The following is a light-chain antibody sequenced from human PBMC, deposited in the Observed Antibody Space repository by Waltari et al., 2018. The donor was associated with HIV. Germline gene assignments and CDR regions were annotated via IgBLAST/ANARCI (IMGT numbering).Light chain of an antibody. V-gene: IGKV1-5*03. CDR3: QHPIKT. J-gene: IGKJ3*01. CDR2: RAS. Sequence: DIQMTQSPSTLSASVGDRVTITCRASQNISTWLAWYQQKPGKAPKLLIYRASNLESGVPSRFSGSGSWTEFTLTISSLQPDDLATYYCQHPIKTFGPGTKVEIK. CDR1: QNISTW.